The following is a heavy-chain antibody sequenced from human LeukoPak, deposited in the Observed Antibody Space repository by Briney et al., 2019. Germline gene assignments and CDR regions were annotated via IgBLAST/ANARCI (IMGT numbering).Heavy chain of an antibody. CDR1: GFTFSSYA. J-gene: IGHJ4*02. Sequence: QTGGSLRLSCAASGFTFSSYAMSWVRQAPGKGLAWVSTISGGSGSTYCADSVKGRFTISRDNSKNTLYLQMNSLRDGDTAVYYCAKHRFESGGYHSTDWGQGTLVTVSS. CDR3: AKHRFESGGYHSTD. CDR2: ISGGSGST. V-gene: IGHV3-23*01. D-gene: IGHD3-22*01.